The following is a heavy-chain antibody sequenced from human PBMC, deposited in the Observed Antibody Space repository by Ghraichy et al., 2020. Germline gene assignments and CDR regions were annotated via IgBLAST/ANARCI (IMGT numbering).Heavy chain of an antibody. D-gene: IGHD6-6*01. CDR2: IYHTGST. CDR1: GGSVRSYY. V-gene: IGHV4-59*02. Sequence: SETLSLTCTVSGGSVRSYYWSWIRQPPGRGLEWIAYIYHTGSTNCNPSLKSRVSISLDTSKNHLSQKLTSVTAADTAVYYCARGLRSSSSQGTTFDYWGQGTLVTVSS. CDR3: ARGLRSSSSQGTTFDY. J-gene: IGHJ4*02.